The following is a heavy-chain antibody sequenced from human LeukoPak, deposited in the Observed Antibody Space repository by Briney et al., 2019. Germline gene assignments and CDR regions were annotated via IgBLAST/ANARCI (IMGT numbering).Heavy chain of an antibody. CDR3: ARGPFSSSSSFDY. Sequence: GASVKVSCKASGYTFTSYGISWVRQAPGQGLEWMGWISAYNGNTNYAQKFQGRVTMTRNTSISTAYMELSSLRSEDTAAYYCARGPFSSSSSFDYWGQGTLVTVSS. J-gene: IGHJ4*02. CDR1: GYTFTSYG. D-gene: IGHD6-13*01. V-gene: IGHV1-18*01. CDR2: ISAYNGNT.